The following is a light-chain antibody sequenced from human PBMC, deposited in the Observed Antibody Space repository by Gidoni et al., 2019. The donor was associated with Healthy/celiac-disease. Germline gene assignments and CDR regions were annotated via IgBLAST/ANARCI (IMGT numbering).Light chain of an antibody. J-gene: IGKJ4*01. CDR3: QQYDNPQRLT. Sequence: DIQMTQSPSSLSASVGDRVTITCQASQDISNYLNWYQQKPEKAPKLLIYDASNLETGVPSRFSGSGSGTDFTFTISSLQPEDIATYYCQQYDNPQRLTFGGGTKVEIK. CDR2: DAS. V-gene: IGKV1-33*01. CDR1: QDISNY.